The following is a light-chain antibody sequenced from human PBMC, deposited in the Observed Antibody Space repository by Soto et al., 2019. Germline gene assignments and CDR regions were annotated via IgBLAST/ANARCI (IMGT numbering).Light chain of an antibody. J-gene: IGKJ5*01. V-gene: IGKV3-11*01. Sequence: VVLTRSEASLDWSAWGSPSLSCQASQSVSTYLAWYQQRPGQAPRLLIYDASYRATDIPPRFSGSGSGTDFTLTISSLEPEDSAVYYCQHRRSWPPMITSRQGTRLEIK. CDR2: DAS. CDR3: QHRRSWPPMIT. CDR1: QSVSTY.